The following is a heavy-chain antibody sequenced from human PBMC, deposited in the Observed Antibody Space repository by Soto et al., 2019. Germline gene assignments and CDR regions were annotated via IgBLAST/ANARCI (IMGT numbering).Heavy chain of an antibody. CDR3: ARRYSSAFDI. CDR2: IYYSGST. V-gene: IGHV4-59*08. J-gene: IGHJ3*02. D-gene: IGHD6-13*01. CDR1: GGSISSYY. Sequence: SETLSLTCTVSGGSISSYYWSWIRQPPGKGLEWIGYIYYSGSTNYNPSLKSRVTISVDTSKNQFSLKLSSVTAADTAVYYCARRYSSAFDIWAQGTMVTGSS.